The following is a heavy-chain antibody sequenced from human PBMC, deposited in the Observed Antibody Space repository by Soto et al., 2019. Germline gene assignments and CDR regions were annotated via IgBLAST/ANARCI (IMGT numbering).Heavy chain of an antibody. V-gene: IGHV4-31*03. D-gene: IGHD3-3*01. CDR2: IYYSGST. CDR1: GGSISSGGYY. CDR3: ARDDITINYGMDV. J-gene: IGHJ6*02. Sequence: PSETLSLTCTVSGGSISSGGYYWSWIRQHPGKGLEWIGYIYYSGSTYYNPSLKSRVTISVDTSKNQFSLKLSSVTAADTAVYYCARDDITINYGMDVWGQGTTVTVSS.